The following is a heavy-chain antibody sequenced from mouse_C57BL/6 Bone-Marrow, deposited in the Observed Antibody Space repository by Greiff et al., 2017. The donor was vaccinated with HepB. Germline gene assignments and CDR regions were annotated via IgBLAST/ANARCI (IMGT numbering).Heavy chain of an antibody. J-gene: IGHJ4*01. D-gene: IGHD6-1*01. CDR3: ARGASYAMDY. CDR2: ISSGSSTN. Sequence: EVMLVESGGGLVKPGGSLKLSCAASGFTFSDYGMHWVRQAPEKGLEWVAYISSGSSTNYYADTVKGRFTISRDNAKNTLFLQMTSLRSEDTAMYYCARGASYAMDYWGQGTSVTVSS. V-gene: IGHV5-17*01. CDR1: GFTFSDYG.